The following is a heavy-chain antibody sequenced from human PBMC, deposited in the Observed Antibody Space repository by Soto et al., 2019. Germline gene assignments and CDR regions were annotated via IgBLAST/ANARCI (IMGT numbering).Heavy chain of an antibody. CDR1: GGSISNYY. V-gene: IGHV4-59*08. J-gene: IGHJ6*02. D-gene: IGHD3-10*01. CDR3: ARHHPGGYGSGSYYSPNYYYGMDV. CDR2: IYYSGST. Sequence: SETLSLTCIVSGGSISNYYWSWIRQPPGKGLEWIGYIYYSGSTNYNPSPKSRVTISVDTSKNQFSLKLSSVTAADTAVYYCARHHPGGYGSGSYYSPNYYYGMDVWGQGTTVTVSS.